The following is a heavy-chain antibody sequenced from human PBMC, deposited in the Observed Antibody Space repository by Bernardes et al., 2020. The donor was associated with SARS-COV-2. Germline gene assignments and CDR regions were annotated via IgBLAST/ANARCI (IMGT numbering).Heavy chain of an antibody. CDR2: IYDSGST. CDR3: ARGAFHDYVWGIPV. V-gene: IGHV4-31*03. Sequence: SETLSLTCTVSGGSISSGGYYWSWIRQHPGKGLEWIVYIYDSGSTYYNPSLKRRVTITVDTSKNQFSLKLSSVTASDTSVYYCARGAFHDYVWGIPVWGQGTLVTVSS. J-gene: IGHJ4*02. CDR1: GGSISSGGYY. D-gene: IGHD3-16*01.